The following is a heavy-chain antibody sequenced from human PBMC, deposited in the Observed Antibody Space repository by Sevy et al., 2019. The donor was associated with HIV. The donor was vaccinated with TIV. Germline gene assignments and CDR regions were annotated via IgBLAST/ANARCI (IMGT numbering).Heavy chain of an antibody. CDR2: INPNSGGT. CDR1: GYTFTGYY. V-gene: IGHV1-2*02. J-gene: IGHJ4*02. Sequence: ASVKVSCKASGYTFTGYYIHWVRQAPGQGLEWMGWINPNSGGTNYAQKFQGRVTMTRDTSISTAYMELSRLRSDDTAVYYCARLSSSSYPYFDYWGQGTLVTVSS. CDR3: ARLSSSSYPYFDY. D-gene: IGHD6-6*01.